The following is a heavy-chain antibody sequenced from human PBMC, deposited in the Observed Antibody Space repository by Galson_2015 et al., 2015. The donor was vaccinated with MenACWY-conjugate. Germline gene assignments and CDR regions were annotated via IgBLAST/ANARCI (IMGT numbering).Heavy chain of an antibody. CDR2: IKCRTDGGTT. J-gene: IGHJ5*02. CDR3: TRDRDVGGSRWWFDP. V-gene: IGHV3-15*01. Sequence: SLRLSCAPPGLTFSNVWMSWVRQAPGKGLEWVARIKCRTDGGTTDYATPVKGRFTILRDDSTNTLYLQMNSLKIEDTAMYFCTRDRDVGGSRWWFDPWGQGTLVTVSS. D-gene: IGHD2-15*01. CDR1: GLTFSNVW.